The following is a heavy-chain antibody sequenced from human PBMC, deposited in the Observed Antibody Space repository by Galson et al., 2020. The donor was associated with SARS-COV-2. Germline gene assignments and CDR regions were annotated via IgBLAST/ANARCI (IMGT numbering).Heavy chain of an antibody. Sequence: SQASETLSLTCAVYGGSFSGSYWSWIRQPPGKGLEWIEEINQSGSTHYNSSLKSRVTISVDTSKNHFSLRLSSVTAADTAVYYCARDSCDYTHGACYFLDYWGQGTPVTVSS. J-gene: IGHJ4*02. CDR3: ARDSCDYTHGACYFLDY. D-gene: IGHD3-22*01. V-gene: IGHV4-34*01. CDR1: GGSFSGSY. CDR2: INQSGST.